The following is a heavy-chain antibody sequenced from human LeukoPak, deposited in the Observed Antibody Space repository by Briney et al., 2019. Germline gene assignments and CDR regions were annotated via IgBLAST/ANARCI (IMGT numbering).Heavy chain of an antibody. CDR3: ARGTYDFGFNWFDP. V-gene: IGHV4-59*01. D-gene: IGHD3-3*01. Sequence: PSQTLSLTCTVSGGSISSYYWSWIRQPPGKGLEWIGYIYYSGSTNYNPSLKSRVTISVDTSKNQFSLKLSSVTAADTAVYYCARGTYDFGFNWFDPWGQGTLVTVSS. J-gene: IGHJ5*02. CDR1: GGSISSYY. CDR2: IYYSGST.